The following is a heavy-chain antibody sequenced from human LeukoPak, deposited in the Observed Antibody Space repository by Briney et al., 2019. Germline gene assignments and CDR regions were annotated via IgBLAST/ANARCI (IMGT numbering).Heavy chain of an antibody. Sequence: PGGSLRLSCAASGFTFSTYWMNWVRQAPGKGLGWVANIKYDGSEKYYVDSVKGRFTISRDNAENSLHLQMNSLRAEDTAVYYCARDSVRGRPLVAFDIWGQGTMVTVSS. CDR1: GFTFSTYW. CDR2: IKYDGSEK. CDR3: ARDSVRGRPLVAFDI. J-gene: IGHJ3*02. V-gene: IGHV3-7*01. D-gene: IGHD6-6*01.